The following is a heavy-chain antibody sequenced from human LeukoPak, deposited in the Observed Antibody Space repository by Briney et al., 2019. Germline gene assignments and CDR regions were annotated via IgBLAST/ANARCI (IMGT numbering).Heavy chain of an antibody. V-gene: IGHV6-1*01. Sequence: SQTLSLTCALSGDSLSSNKAAWNWIRQSPSRGLEWLGRTYHRSKWYNEYAVSVRSRITVNPDTSKNQFSLQLSSVTPEDTAVYYCARDNLGDGFYDYWGQGTLVTVSS. J-gene: IGHJ4*02. CDR1: GDSLSSNKAA. CDR2: TYHRSKWYN. CDR3: ARDNLGDGFYDY. D-gene: IGHD5-24*01.